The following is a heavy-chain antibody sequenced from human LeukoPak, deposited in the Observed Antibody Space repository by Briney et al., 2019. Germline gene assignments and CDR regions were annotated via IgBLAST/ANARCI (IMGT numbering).Heavy chain of an antibody. D-gene: IGHD5-12*01. V-gene: IGHV4-59*01. CDR3: ARVSGYDWESFYDY. J-gene: IGHJ4*02. CDR2: IYYSGST. CDR1: GGSISSYY. Sequence: SETLSLTCTVSGGSISSYYWSWIRQPPGKGLEWIGYIYYSGSTNYNPSLKSRVTISVGTSKNQFSLKLSSVTAADTAMYYCARVSGYDWESFYDYWGQGSLVTVSS.